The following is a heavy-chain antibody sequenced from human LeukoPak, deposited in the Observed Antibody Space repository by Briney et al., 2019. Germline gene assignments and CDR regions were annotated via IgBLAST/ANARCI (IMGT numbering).Heavy chain of an antibody. CDR2: ISSSSSTI. J-gene: IGHJ6*03. CDR3: ARADYSSSWSHEYFYMDV. CDR1: GFTFSSYS. D-gene: IGHD6-13*01. Sequence: GGSLRLSCAASGFTFSSYSMNWVRQAPGKGLEWVSYISSSSSTIYYADSVKGRFTISRDNAKNSLYLQMNSLRAEDTAVYYCARADYSSSWSHEYFYMDVWGKGTTVTVSS. V-gene: IGHV3-48*01.